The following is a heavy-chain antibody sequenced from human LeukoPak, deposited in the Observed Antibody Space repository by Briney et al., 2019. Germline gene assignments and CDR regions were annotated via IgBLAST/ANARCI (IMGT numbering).Heavy chain of an antibody. J-gene: IGHJ4*02. CDR3: AKVPPMVRGVISLYYFDY. CDR1: GFTFSSYA. Sequence: PGGSLRLSCAASGFTFSSYAMSWVRQAPGKGLEWVSAISGSGGSTDYADSVKGRFSISRDSSKNTLYLQMNSLRAEDTAVYYCAKVPPMVRGVISLYYFDYWGQGTLVTVSS. CDR2: ISGSGGST. D-gene: IGHD3-10*01. V-gene: IGHV3-23*01.